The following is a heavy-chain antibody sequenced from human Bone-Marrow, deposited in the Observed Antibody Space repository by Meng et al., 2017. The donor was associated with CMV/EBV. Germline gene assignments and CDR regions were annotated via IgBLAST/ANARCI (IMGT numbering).Heavy chain of an antibody. D-gene: IGHD3-3*01. CDR3: ARSGGYDFWSGYPQRWDGMDV. V-gene: IGHV4-59*01. CDR1: GGSISSYY. J-gene: IGHJ6*02. CDR2: IYYSGST. Sequence: SETLSLTCTVSGGSISSYYWSWIRQPPGKGLEWIGYIYYSGSTNYNPSLKSRVTISVDTSKNHFSLKLSSVTAEDTAVYYCARSGGYDFWSGYPQRWDGMDVWGQGTTVTVSS.